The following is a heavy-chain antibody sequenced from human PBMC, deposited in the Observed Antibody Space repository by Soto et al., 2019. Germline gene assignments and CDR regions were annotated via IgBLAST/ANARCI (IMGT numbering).Heavy chain of an antibody. CDR1: GGTFSSYA. Sequence: ASVKVSCKASGGTFSSYAISWVRQAPGQGLEWMGGIIPIFGTANYAQKLQGRVTIIADESTSTAYMELSSLRSEDTSVYYCARVPSPAYYDILTGYPGGLGMDVWGQGTTVTVSS. V-gene: IGHV1-69*13. J-gene: IGHJ6*02. CDR2: IIPIFGTA. CDR3: ARVPSPAYYDILTGYPGGLGMDV. D-gene: IGHD3-9*01.